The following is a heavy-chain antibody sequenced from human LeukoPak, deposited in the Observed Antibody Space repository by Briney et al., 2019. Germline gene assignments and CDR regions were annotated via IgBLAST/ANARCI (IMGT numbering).Heavy chain of an antibody. CDR1: GASMSSDGYY. CDR3: ASAGHCANGVCRNWFGP. V-gene: IGHV4-61*02. D-gene: IGHD2-8*01. CDR2: IYSGGST. J-gene: IGHJ5*02. Sequence: SETLSLTCNVSGASMSSDGYYWNWTRQPAGKGLEWIGRIYSGGSTNYNPSLKSRVTLSVDTSKNRLSLKLSYVTAADTAVYYCASAGHCANGVCRNWFGPWGQGILVTVSS.